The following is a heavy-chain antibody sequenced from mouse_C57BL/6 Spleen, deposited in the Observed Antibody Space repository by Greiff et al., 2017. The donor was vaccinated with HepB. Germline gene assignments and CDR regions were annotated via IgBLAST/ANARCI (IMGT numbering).Heavy chain of an antibody. Sequence: EVQRVESGGGLVKPGGSLKLSCAASGFTFSSYTMSWVRQTPEKRLEWVATISGGGGNTYYPDSVKGRFTISRDNAKNTLYLQMSSLRSEDTALYYCARRSGIYYDYDGWYFDVWGTGTTVTVSS. CDR1: GFTFSSYT. D-gene: IGHD2-4*01. J-gene: IGHJ1*03. CDR2: ISGGGGNT. CDR3: ARRSGIYYDYDGWYFDV. V-gene: IGHV5-9*01.